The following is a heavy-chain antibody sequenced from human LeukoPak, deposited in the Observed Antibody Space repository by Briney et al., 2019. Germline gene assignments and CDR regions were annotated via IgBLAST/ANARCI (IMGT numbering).Heavy chain of an antibody. J-gene: IGHJ4*02. V-gene: IGHV1-69*04. CDR3: ARVSTVTIDY. D-gene: IGHD4-17*01. Sequence: SVRVSCKASGYTFSDYYIHWVRQAPGQGLEWMGRIIPILGIANYAQKFQGRVTITADKSTSTAYMELSSLRSEDTAVYYCARVSTVTIDYWGQGTLVTVSS. CDR2: IIPILGIA. CDR1: GYTFSDYY.